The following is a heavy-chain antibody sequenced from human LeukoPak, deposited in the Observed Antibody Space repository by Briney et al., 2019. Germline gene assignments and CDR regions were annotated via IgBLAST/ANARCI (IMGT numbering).Heavy chain of an antibody. J-gene: IGHJ3*02. V-gene: IGHV3-21*01. CDR1: GLTFSSHS. CDR2: ISSSSSDI. Sequence: GGSLRLSCAASGLTFSSHSMNWVRQAPGKGLEWFSSISSSSSDIYYADSVKGRLPISRDNAKNSLHLQISSLRAEDTAVYYCARQADAFDIWGQGTMVTVSS. CDR3: ARQADAFDI.